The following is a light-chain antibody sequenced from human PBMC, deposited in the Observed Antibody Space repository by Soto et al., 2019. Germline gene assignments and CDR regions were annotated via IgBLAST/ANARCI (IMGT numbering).Light chain of an antibody. J-gene: IGKJ5*01. CDR2: GAS. Sequence: ERVMTRSRAILSVSVGQGGPLSCRASQSVSSNLAWYQQRPDQAPRLLIYGASTRATGIPARFSGSGSGTEFTLTISSLQSEDFAVYSCQQYKNWPPITFGQGTRPEIK. CDR3: QQYKNWPPIT. V-gene: IGKV3-15*01. CDR1: QSVSSN.